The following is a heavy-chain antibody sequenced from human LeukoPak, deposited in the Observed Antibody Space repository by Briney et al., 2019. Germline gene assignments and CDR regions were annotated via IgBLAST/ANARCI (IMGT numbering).Heavy chain of an antibody. CDR2: INPNSGGT. CDR3: AKDSELFYYGFGTDY. CDR1: GYTFTGYY. D-gene: IGHD3-10*01. J-gene: IGHJ4*02. Sequence: ASVKVSCKASGYTFTGYYMHWVRQAPGQGLEWMGWINPNSGGTNYAQKLHDRVSMTRDTSVNTAYMELSSLTSDDTAVYYCAKDSELFYYGFGTDYWGQGTPVTVSS. V-gene: IGHV1-2*02.